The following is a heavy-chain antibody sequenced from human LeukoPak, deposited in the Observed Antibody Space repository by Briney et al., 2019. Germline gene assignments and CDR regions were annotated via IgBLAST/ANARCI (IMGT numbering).Heavy chain of an antibody. CDR3: ARHPLYFHYYLDY. J-gene: IGHJ4*02. CDR2: IYYSGST. D-gene: IGHD3-16*01. Sequence: PSETLSLTCTVSGGSISSSSYYWGWIRQPPGKGLEWIGSIYYSGSTYYNPSLKSRVTISVDTSKNQFSLKLSSVTAADTAVYYCARHPLYFHYYLDYWGQGTLVTVSS. CDR1: GGSISSSSYY. V-gene: IGHV4-39*01.